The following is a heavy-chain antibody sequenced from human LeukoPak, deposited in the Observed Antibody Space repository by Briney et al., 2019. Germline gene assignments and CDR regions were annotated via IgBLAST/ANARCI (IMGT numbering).Heavy chain of an antibody. CDR3: ATYSTGFDI. CDR1: GGAFSDYY. J-gene: IGHJ3*02. V-gene: IGHV4-34*01. Sequence: PSETLSLTCAVYGGAFSDYYWTWIRQPPGKGLEWIGEINHRGSTHYNPSLKSRVTISVDTSKKQFSLKLSSVTAADTAVYYCATYSTGFDIWGQGTVVTVSS. D-gene: IGHD6-19*01. CDR2: INHRGST.